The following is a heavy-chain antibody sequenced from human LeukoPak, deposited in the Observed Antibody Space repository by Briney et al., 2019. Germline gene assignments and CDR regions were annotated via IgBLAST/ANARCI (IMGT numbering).Heavy chain of an antibody. Sequence: ASVKVSCKASGGTFSSYAISWVRQAPGQGLEWMGRIIPILGIANYAQKFQGRVTITADKSTSTAYMELSSLRSEDTAVYYCARDKYYYDTSYWYFDLWGRGTLVTVSS. CDR1: GGTFSSYA. CDR3: ARDKYYYDTSYWYFDL. D-gene: IGHD3-22*01. J-gene: IGHJ2*01. V-gene: IGHV1-69*04. CDR2: IIPILGIA.